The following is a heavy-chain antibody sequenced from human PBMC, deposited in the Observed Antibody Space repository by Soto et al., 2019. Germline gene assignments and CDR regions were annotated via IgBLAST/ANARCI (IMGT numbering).Heavy chain of an antibody. V-gene: IGHV4-61*01. Sequence: SETLSLTCTVSGGSVSSGSYYWSWIRQPPGEGLEWIGYIYYSGSTNYNPSLKSRVTISVDTSKNQFSLKLSSVTAADTAVYYCAGGFDDSSGYYPYYFDYWGQGTLVTVSS. CDR2: IYYSGST. CDR3: AGGFDDSSGYYPYYFDY. J-gene: IGHJ4*02. CDR1: GGSVSSGSYY. D-gene: IGHD3-22*01.